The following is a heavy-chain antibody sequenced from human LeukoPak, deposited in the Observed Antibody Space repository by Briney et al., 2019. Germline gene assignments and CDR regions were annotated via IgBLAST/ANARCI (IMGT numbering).Heavy chain of an antibody. V-gene: IGHV4-34*01. CDR1: GGSFSGYY. D-gene: IGHD3-22*01. CDR2: IYYSGST. Sequence: SETLSLTCAVYGGSFSGYYWSWIRQPPGKGLEWIGSIYYSGSTYYNPSLKSRVTISVDTSKNQFSLKLSSVTAADTAVYYCARDSYYDSSGGLDYWGQGTLVTVSS. CDR3: ARDSYYDSSGGLDY. J-gene: IGHJ4*02.